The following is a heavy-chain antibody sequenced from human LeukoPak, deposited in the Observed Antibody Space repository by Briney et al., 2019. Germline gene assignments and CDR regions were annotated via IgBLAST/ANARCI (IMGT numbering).Heavy chain of an antibody. Sequence: SETLSLTCTVSGGSISSSSYYWGWIRQPRGKGLEWIGSIYYSGSTYYNPSLKSRVTISVDTPKNQFSLKLSSVTAADTAVYYCAREVLGVLYYYGMDVWGQGTTVTVSS. D-gene: IGHD2/OR15-2a*01. J-gene: IGHJ6*02. V-gene: IGHV4-39*07. CDR3: AREVLGVLYYYGMDV. CDR2: IYYSGST. CDR1: GGSISSSSYY.